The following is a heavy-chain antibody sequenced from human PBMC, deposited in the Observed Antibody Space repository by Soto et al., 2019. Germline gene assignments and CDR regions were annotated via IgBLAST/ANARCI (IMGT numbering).Heavy chain of an antibody. D-gene: IGHD3-9*01. J-gene: IGHJ5*02. CDR1: GGTFSSYA. Sequence: ASVKVSCKASGGTFSSYAISWVRQAPGQGLEWMGGIIPIFGTANYAQKFQGRVTITADKSTSTAYMELSSLRSEDTAVYHCARDLADILTGFTLADENRFDPWGQGTLVTVSS. V-gene: IGHV1-69*06. CDR2: IIPIFGTA. CDR3: ARDLADILTGFTLADENRFDP.